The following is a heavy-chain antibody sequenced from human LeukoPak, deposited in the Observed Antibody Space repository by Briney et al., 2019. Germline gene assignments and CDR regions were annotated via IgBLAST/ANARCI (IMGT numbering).Heavy chain of an antibody. Sequence: ASVKASCKASGYTFTGYYMHWVRQAPGQGLEWMGWINPNSGGTNYAQKFQGRVTMTRDTSISTAYMELSRLRSDDTAVYYCARGRVSSSKRPPRVPTDYWGQGTLVTVSS. CDR2: INPNSGGT. D-gene: IGHD6-6*01. J-gene: IGHJ4*02. CDR1: GYTFTGYY. CDR3: ARGRVSSSKRPPRVPTDY. V-gene: IGHV1-2*02.